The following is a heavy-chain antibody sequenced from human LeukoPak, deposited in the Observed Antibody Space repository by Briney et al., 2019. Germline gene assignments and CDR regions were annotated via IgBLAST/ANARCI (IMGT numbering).Heavy chain of an antibody. Sequence: SETLSLTCTVSGGSISTYYWTWIRQPPGKGLEWIGYIYYSGSTNYNPSLKSRVTISVDTSKNQFSLKLSSVTAADTAVYYCARDSQYCSGGSCYLFDYWGQGTLVTVSS. D-gene: IGHD2-15*01. CDR1: GGSISTYY. J-gene: IGHJ4*02. CDR2: IYYSGST. V-gene: IGHV4-59*01. CDR3: ARDSQYCSGGSCYLFDY.